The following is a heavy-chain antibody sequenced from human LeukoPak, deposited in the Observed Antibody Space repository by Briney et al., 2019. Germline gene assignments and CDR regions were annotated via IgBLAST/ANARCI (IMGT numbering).Heavy chain of an antibody. J-gene: IGHJ3*02. CDR2: IYSGGST. Sequence: GGSLRLSCAASGFTVSSNYMSWVRQAPGKGLEWVSVIYSGGSTYYADSVKGRFTISRDNSKNTLYLQMNSLRAEDTAAYYCARASEKVTMVRGVIIDAFDIWGQGTMVTVSS. CDR1: GFTVSSNY. V-gene: IGHV3-66*01. D-gene: IGHD3-10*01. CDR3: ARASEKVTMVRGVIIDAFDI.